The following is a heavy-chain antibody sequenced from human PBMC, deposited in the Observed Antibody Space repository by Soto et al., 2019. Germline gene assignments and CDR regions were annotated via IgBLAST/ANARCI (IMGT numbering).Heavy chain of an antibody. CDR2: IYYSGST. CDR1: GGSISTFIYY. V-gene: IGHV4-39*07. CDR3: ARERPDGARLDP. Sequence: SETLSLTCTVSGGSISTFIYYWAWIRQSPGKGLEWIGNIYYSGSTYYNPSLKSRVTISVDTSKNQFSLKLSSVTAADTAVYYCARERPDGARLDPWGQGTLVTVSS. J-gene: IGHJ5*02. D-gene: IGHD6-6*01.